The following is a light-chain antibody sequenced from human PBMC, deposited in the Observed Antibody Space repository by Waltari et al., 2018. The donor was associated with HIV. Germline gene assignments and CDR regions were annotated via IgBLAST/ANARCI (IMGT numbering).Light chain of an antibody. V-gene: IGLV1-51*01. Sequence: QSVLTQPPSVSAAPGQKVTISFSGSSSNIGTNYVSWYQQLPGTAPKLLIYYNNKRPSGIPDRFSGSKSGTSATLGITGLQTGDEADYYCGTWDSSLSAVVFGGGTKLTVL. CDR2: YNN. CDR1: SSNIGTNY. J-gene: IGLJ2*01. CDR3: GTWDSSLSAVV.